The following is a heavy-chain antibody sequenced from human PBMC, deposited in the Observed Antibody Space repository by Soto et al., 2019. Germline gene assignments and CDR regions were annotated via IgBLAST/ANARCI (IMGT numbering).Heavy chain of an antibody. CDR2: INPNSGGT. CDR1: GYTFTGYY. Sequence: QVQLVQSGAEVKKPGASVKVSCKASGYTFTGYYMHWVRQAPGQGLEWMGWINPNSGGTNYAQKFQGWVTMTRDTSISTAYMELSRLRSDDTAVYYWARALPPGSSSWYPGWFDPWGQGTLVTVSS. V-gene: IGHV1-2*04. J-gene: IGHJ5*02. D-gene: IGHD6-13*01. CDR3: ARALPPGSSSWYPGWFDP.